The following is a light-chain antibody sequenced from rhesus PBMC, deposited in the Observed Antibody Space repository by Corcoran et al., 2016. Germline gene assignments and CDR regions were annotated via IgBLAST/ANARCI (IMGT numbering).Light chain of an antibody. V-gene: IGKV1S15*01. CDR3: QHGYGTPWT. CDR1: QGISNN. Sequence: DIQMTQSPSSLSASVVDTATNTFRASQGISNNLAWYQQKPGKVPKLLFYYASPLQSGVPSRFTGGGSGTAFTLTISSLQPEDFATYYCQHGYGTPWTFGQGTKVEIK. CDR2: YAS. J-gene: IGKJ1*01.